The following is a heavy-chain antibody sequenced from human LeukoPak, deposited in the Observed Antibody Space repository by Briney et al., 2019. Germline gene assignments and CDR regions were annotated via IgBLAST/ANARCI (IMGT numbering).Heavy chain of an antibody. Sequence: PSETLSLTCTVSDPSITSTYYWAWFRQPPGKGLEWIATVFRLQTVRTFNNPSLESRVTMSLDPSQNQFSLNLTSVTAADTALYFCARVLHAPYLIDSWGQGTLVTVSS. V-gene: IGHV4-38-2*02. CDR3: ARVLHAPYLIDS. CDR1: DPSITSTYY. D-gene: IGHD2-8*01. CDR2: VFRLQTVRT. J-gene: IGHJ4*02.